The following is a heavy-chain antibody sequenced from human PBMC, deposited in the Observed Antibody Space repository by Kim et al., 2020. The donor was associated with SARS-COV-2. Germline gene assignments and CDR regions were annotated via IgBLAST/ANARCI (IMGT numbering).Heavy chain of an antibody. Sequence: SETLSLICTVSGDSISNANYYWGWIRQTPGKGLEWIASIYYSGTTYFNPSLKSRVTISVHTCNNQFSLNLNSVTAADTAVYYCARHLRVTGTGGFNLPYFDFWGQGTLVTVSS. V-gene: IGHV4-39*01. J-gene: IGHJ4*02. CDR2: IYYSGTT. CDR1: GDSISNANYY. D-gene: IGHD3-16*01. CDR3: ARHLRVTGTGGFNLPYFDF.